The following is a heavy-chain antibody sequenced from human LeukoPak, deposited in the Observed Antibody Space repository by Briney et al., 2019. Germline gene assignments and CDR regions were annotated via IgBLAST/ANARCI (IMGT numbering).Heavy chain of an antibody. J-gene: IGHJ4*02. CDR2: SKNKDYAYST. V-gene: IGHV3-72*01. D-gene: IGHD3-10*01. Sequence: GGSLRLSCAASGFTFSDHHMDWVRQAPGKGLEWIGRSKNKDYAYSTVYAASVKGRFTFSRDDPKNSLYLQMNSLTTEDTAVYYCTRIFYYGTRGFYPDFWGQGTLVTVSS. CDR3: TRIFYYGTRGFYPDF. CDR1: GFTFSDHH.